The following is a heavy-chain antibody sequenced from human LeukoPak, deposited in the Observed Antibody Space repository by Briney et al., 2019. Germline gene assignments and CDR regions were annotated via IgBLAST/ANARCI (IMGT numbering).Heavy chain of an antibody. CDR1: GYTFTGYY. D-gene: IGHD6-6*01. CDR2: INPNSGGT. CDR3: ARGDLFAPIAAHDY. V-gene: IGHV1-2*02. J-gene: IGHJ4*02. Sequence: ASVKVSCKASGYTFTGYYMHWLRQAPGQGLEWMGWINPNSGGTNYAQKFQGRVTMTRDMSISTAYMELSRLRSDDTAVYYCARGDLFAPIAAHDYWGQGTLVTVSS.